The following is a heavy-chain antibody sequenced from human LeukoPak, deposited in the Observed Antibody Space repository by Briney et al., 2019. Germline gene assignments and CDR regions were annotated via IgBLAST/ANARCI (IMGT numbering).Heavy chain of an antibody. V-gene: IGHV4-39*01. CDR2: IYYSGST. CDR1: GDSISSSRSY. J-gene: IGHJ4*02. Sequence: SETLSLTCTVSGDSISSSRSYWGWIRQPPGKGLEWIGSIYYSGSTYYNTSLKSRVTISVDTSKNQFSLKLSSVTAADTAVYYCARHIVHGDYLLSFGYWGQGTLVTVSS. CDR3: ARHIVHGDYLLSFGY. D-gene: IGHD4-17*01.